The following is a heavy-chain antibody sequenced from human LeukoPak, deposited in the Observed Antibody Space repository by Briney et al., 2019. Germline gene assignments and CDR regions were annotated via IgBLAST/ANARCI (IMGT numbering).Heavy chain of an antibody. CDR2: INPNSGGT. J-gene: IGHJ3*02. CDR3: AREWGDIVVVPAAIDAFDI. V-gene: IGHV1-2*02. Sequence: ASVKVSCKASGYTFTGYYMHWVRQAPGQGLEWMGWINPNSGGTNYAQKFQGRVTMTRDTSISTAYMELSGLRSDDTAVYYCAREWGDIVVVPAAIDAFDIWGQGTMVTVSS. CDR1: GYTFTGYY. D-gene: IGHD2-2*01.